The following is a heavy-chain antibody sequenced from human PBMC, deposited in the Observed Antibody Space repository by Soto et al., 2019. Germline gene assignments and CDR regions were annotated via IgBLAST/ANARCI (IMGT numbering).Heavy chain of an antibody. Sequence: QVQLVHSGAEEKKPGASVKVSCKASGYTFISYAMHWVRQAPGQSLEWMGWINPGNGDTKYSQTLQGRVTLTRDTSASTAYMELTSLSSDDTAVYYCAAGGGGSRYWGQGTLVTVSS. CDR1: GYTFISYA. V-gene: IGHV1-3*05. CDR3: AAGGGGSRY. D-gene: IGHD2-15*01. CDR2: INPGNGDT. J-gene: IGHJ4*02.